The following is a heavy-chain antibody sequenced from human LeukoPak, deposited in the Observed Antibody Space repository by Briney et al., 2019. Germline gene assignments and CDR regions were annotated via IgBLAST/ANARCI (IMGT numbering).Heavy chain of an antibody. V-gene: IGHV1-46*01. CDR3: AKDLLGYDYVWGSYRSLGSPSYFDY. D-gene: IGHD3-16*02. CDR2: ISPSGGST. CDR1: GYTFTSNY. J-gene: IGHJ4*02. Sequence: ASVKVSCKAFGYTFTSNYMHWVRQAPGQGPEWMGVISPSGGSTAYAQKFQGRVTLTRDMSTSTDYLELSSLRSEDTAVYYCAKDLLGYDYVWGSYRSLGSPSYFDYWGQGTLVTVSS.